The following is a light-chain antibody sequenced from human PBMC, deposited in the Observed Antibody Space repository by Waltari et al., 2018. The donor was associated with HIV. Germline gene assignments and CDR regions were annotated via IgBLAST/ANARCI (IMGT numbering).Light chain of an antibody. J-gene: IGLJ3*02. Sequence: SSELTQDPAVSVALRQTVRITCQGDSLRRYYASWYQQKPGQAPVLVIYGQNNRPPGIPDRVSGTRSGNTAALTIAGAQAEDEADYYWKSRADRGNHVVFGGGTKLTVL. CDR1: SLRRYY. CDR2: GQN. CDR3: KSRADRGNHVV. V-gene: IGLV3-19*01.